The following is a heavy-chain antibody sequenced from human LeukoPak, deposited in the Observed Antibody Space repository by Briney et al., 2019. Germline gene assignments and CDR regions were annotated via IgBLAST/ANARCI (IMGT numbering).Heavy chain of an antibody. J-gene: IGHJ4*02. CDR3: ARGKQYYYASFDY. V-gene: IGHV4-59*01. Sequence: PSETLSLTCTASGVSISSYHWSWIRQPQGKGLEGFGYIYYSGRTNYNPSLKSRVTISVDTSKNQFSLKLSSGTAADTAVYYCARGKQYYYASFDYWGQGTLVTVSS. D-gene: IGHD3-10*01. CDR1: GVSISSYH. CDR2: IYYSGRT.